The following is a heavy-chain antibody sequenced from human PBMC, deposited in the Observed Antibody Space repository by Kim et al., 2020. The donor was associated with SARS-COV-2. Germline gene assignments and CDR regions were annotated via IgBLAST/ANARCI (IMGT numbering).Heavy chain of an antibody. J-gene: IGHJ4*02. V-gene: IGHV4-4*02. D-gene: IGHD6-13*01. CDR3: ARIAAAGMGSGY. Sequence: NSNPSLKSRVTISVDKSKNQFSLKLSSVTAADTAVYYCARIAAAGMGSGYWGQGTLVTVSS.